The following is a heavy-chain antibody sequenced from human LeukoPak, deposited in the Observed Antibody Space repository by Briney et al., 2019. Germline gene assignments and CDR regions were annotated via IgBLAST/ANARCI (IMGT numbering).Heavy chain of an antibody. CDR3: AREAGDSSSHLDY. D-gene: IGHD6-6*01. CDR1: GGSISSYY. CDR2: IYYSGST. J-gene: IGHJ4*02. V-gene: IGHV4-59*01. Sequence: PSETLSLTCTVSGGSISSYYWSWIRQPPGKGLEWIGYIYYSGSTNYNPSLKSRVTISVDTSKNQFSLKLSSVTAADTAVYYCAREAGDSSSHLDYWGQGTLATVSS.